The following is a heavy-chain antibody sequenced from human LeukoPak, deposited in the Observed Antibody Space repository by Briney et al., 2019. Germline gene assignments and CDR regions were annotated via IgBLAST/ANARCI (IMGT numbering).Heavy chain of an antibody. CDR2: ISDSGST. V-gene: IGHV4-59*11. CDR3: ARDKGPCSSTTFPFFGFDY. Sequence: SETLSLTCTVSGGSISSHYWSWIRQPPGKGLERVGYISDSGSTTYNPSLKSRVTISVDPSKNQFSLKLSSVTAADTAVYYCARDKGPCSSTTFPFFGFDYWGQGALVTVSS. J-gene: IGHJ4*02. D-gene: IGHD2-2*01. CDR1: GGSISSHY.